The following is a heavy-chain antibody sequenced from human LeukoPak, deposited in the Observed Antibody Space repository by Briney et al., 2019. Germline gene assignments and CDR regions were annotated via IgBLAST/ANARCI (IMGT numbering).Heavy chain of an antibody. CDR2: IDPSDTHT. V-gene: IGHV5-51*01. CDR3: ATLWGMGGGAVDI. CDR1: GFYFNAYW. J-gene: IGHJ3*02. Sequence: GESLKISCQGSGFYFNAYWIAWVRQMPGKGLEWMGVIDPSDTHTTYSPSFQGQVVISADKSISTAYLHRSSLKACDSAPYYCATLWGMGGGAVDIWGQGTVVTVSS. D-gene: IGHD3-16*01.